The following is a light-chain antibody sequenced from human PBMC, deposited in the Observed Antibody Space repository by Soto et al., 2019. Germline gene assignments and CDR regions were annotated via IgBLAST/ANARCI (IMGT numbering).Light chain of an antibody. CDR2: EVT. CDR1: SSDVGGFNY. Sequence: QSVLTQPPSASGSPGQSVNISCTGTSSDVGGFNYVSWYQQHPDKGPKLMIYEVTKRPSGVPDRFSGSKSGNTASLTVSGLQAEDEADYYCSSYVGSNNLVFGGGTKLTVL. CDR3: SSYVGSNNLV. J-gene: IGLJ2*01. V-gene: IGLV2-8*01.